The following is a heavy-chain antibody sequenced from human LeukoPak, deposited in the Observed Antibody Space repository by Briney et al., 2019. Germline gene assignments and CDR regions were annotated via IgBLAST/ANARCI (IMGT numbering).Heavy chain of an antibody. J-gene: IGHJ4*02. Sequence: GGSLRLSCAASGLTFSSYAMSWVRQAPGMGLEWVSAISGSGGTTYYADSVKGRFTISRDNSKNTLYLQMNSLRAEDTAVYYCAAIYCGSTSCYAFDHWGQGTLVTVSS. CDR2: ISGSGGTT. D-gene: IGHD2-2*01. CDR1: GLTFSSYA. CDR3: AAIYCGSTSCYAFDH. V-gene: IGHV3-23*01.